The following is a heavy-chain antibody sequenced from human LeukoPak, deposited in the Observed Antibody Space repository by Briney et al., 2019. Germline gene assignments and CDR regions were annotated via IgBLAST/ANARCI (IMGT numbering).Heavy chain of an antibody. Sequence: EASVKVSCKASGYTFTSYAMHWVRQAPGQRLEWMGWINAGNGNTKYSQKFQGRVTITRDTSASTAYMELSSLRSEDTAVYYCARTYGSGSYYTSTNWFDPWGQGTLVTVSS. D-gene: IGHD3-10*01. CDR3: ARTYGSGSYYTSTNWFDP. CDR2: INAGNGNT. J-gene: IGHJ5*02. V-gene: IGHV1-3*01. CDR1: GYTFTSYA.